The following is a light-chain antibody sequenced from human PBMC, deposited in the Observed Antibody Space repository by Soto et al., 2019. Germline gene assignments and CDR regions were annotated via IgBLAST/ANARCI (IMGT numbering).Light chain of an antibody. CDR2: DSS. J-gene: IGKJ4*01. Sequence: EIVLTQSPATLSLSPGERATLSCRASQSVGTYFAWYQQKPGQAPRLLIYDSSNKATGIPARFSGSASGTDFTLTIGSLEPEDFAVYYCQQRSDWPSTVGGGTKVEIK. CDR3: QQRSDWPST. V-gene: IGKV3-11*01. CDR1: QSVGTY.